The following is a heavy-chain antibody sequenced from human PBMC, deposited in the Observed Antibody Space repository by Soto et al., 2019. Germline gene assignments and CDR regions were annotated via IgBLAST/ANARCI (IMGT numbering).Heavy chain of an antibody. CDR2: IYYSGST. CDR1: GGSISSSSYY. V-gene: IGHV4-39*01. J-gene: IGHJ4*02. CDR3: ARLSVVVVAATPDYFDY. D-gene: IGHD2-15*01. Sequence: PSETLSLTCTVSGGSISSSSYYWGWIRQPPGKGLEWIGSIYYSGSTYYNPSLKSRVTISVDTSKNQFSLKLSSVTAADTAVYYCARLSVVVVAATPDYFDYWGQGTLVTVSS.